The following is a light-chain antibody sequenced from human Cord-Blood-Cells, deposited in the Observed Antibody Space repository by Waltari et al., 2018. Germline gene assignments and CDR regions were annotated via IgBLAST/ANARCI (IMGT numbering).Light chain of an antibody. J-gene: IGLJ2*01. CDR2: EGS. CDR3: CSYAGSSDVV. CDR1: NSDVGSYNL. V-gene: IGLV2-23*01. Sequence: QSALTQPASVSGSPGQSITISFTGTNSDVGSYNLVPWYQQHPGKAPKLMIYEGSKRPSGVSNRFSGSKSGNTASLTISGLQAEDEADYYCCSYAGSSDVVFGGGTKLTVL.